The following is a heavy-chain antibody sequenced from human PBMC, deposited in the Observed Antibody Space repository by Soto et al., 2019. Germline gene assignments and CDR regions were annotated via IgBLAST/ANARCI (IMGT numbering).Heavy chain of an antibody. Sequence: QVQLVQSGAEVKKPGSSVKVSCKASGGTFSSYAISWVRQAPGQGLEWMGGIIPIFGTANYAQKFQGRVTIXXDXSXTTAYMELGSLRSEDTAVYYCASPRPRDYYDYGMDVWGQGTTVTVSS. J-gene: IGHJ6*02. CDR1: GGTFSSYA. V-gene: IGHV1-69*12. CDR3: ASPRPRDYYDYGMDV. CDR2: IIPIFGTA.